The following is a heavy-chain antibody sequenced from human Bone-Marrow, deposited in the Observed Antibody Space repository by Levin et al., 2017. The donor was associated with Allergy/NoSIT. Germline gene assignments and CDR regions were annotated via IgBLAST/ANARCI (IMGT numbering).Heavy chain of an antibody. CDR3: AKGWLQSEYFDY. Sequence: PTGGSLRLSCAASGFRFSNYGMTWVRQAPGKGLEWVSTISGSGTNTFYADSMRGRFTISKDNSKNLLYLQINSLRVEDTAVYYCAKGWLQSEYFDYWGQGTLVTVSS. CDR2: ISGSGTNT. D-gene: IGHD5-24*01. V-gene: IGHV3-23*01. J-gene: IGHJ4*02. CDR1: GFRFSNYG.